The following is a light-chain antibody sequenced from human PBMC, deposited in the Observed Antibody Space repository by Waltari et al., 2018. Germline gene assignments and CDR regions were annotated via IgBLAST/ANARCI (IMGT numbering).Light chain of an antibody. CDR3: QTGRHGTWV. V-gene: IGLV4-69*01. Sequence: HLVLTQSHSASAYLGASFKLTCPLRMRHSSNVEEWLHQRPDKSPPYLMKVNSDGSHSKGDEIPDRFSGSSSVAARYRSICSRQSEDVADYYCQTGRHGTWVFGGETSMTVL. CDR1: MRHSSNV. J-gene: IGLJ3*02. CDR2: VNSDGSH.